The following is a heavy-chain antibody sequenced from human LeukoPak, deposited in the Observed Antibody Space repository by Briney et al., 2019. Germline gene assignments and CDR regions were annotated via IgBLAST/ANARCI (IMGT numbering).Heavy chain of an antibody. CDR1: GASIRSDTYY. D-gene: IGHD1-26*01. V-gene: IGHV4-39*07. Sequence: SETLSLTCTVSGASIRSDTYYWAWIRQPPGKGREWIGSLWSGTTTYYNPSLTSRVTIAVDTSKNQFSLILPSVTAADTAVYYCARGRRGNYFQDYWGQGTLVTVSS. J-gene: IGHJ4*02. CDR2: LWSGTTT. CDR3: ARGRRGNYFQDY.